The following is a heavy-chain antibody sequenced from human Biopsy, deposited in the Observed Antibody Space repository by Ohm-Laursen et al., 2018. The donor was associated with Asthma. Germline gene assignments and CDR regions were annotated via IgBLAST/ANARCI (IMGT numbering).Heavy chain of an antibody. CDR3: AREGVAGTHIED. V-gene: IGHV3-30-3*01. J-gene: IGHJ4*02. Sequence: SLRLSCTATRFTYEMHWVRQAPGKGPEWVAVISYDGSSIYYADSVKGRFTISRDNSKNTLSLQMNSLTAEDTAVYYCAREGVAGTHIEDWGQGTLITVSS. CDR1: RFTYE. D-gene: IGHD6-19*01. CDR2: ISYDGSSI.